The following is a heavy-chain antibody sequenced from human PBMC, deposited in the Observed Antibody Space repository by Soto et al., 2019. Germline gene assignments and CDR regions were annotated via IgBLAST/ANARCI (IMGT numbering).Heavy chain of an antibody. CDR1: GDTIDTTHSY. V-gene: IGHV4-39*01. CDR3: ESAEGNGNVYPLDY. D-gene: IGHD2-8*01. Sequence: SETLTLTCTVSGDTIDTTHSYWAWIVQSPGKELELLGNIHYSWSTYYMPALSSRVTLSVDTSNNQYSHRLTSVTDDDTVFYYCESAEGNGNVYPLDYWGQGILVTVSS. CDR2: IHYSWST. J-gene: IGHJ4*02.